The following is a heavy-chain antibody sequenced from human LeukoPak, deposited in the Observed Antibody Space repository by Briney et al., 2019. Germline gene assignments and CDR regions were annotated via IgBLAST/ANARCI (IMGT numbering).Heavy chain of an antibody. CDR3: AREAQVGGALQS. CDR2: FKTDGSRT. V-gene: IGHV3-74*03. J-gene: IGHJ5*02. Sequence: GGSLRLSCAASGFTFSAYWMHWVRQAPGKGLVWVSRFKTDGSRTMYADFLQGRFTISRDTAKNTLFLQMNSLRAEDTAVYYCAREAQVGGALQSWGQGTLVTVSS. CDR1: GFTFSAYW. D-gene: IGHD1-26*01.